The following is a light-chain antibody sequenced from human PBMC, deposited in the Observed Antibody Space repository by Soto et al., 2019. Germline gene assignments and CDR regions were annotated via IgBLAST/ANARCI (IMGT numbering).Light chain of an antibody. V-gene: IGKV3-15*01. J-gene: IGKJ3*01. CDR3: QQYSDWPLT. CDR1: QSVRSN. CDR2: DAS. Sequence: EIVMTQSPATLSVSPGERATLSCRASQSVRSNYLAWYQQKPGQAPRLLIYDASTRATGIPARFSGSGSGTEFTLTISSLQSEDLAVYFCQQYSDWPLTFGPGTKADI.